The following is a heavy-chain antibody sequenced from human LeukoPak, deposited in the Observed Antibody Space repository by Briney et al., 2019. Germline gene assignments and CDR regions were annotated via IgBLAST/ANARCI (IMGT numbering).Heavy chain of an antibody. CDR3: AKDRRPVNQQYGAPGY. CDR1: GFTFDDYA. D-gene: IGHD4-17*01. J-gene: IGHJ4*02. V-gene: IGHV3-30*02. Sequence: PGGSLRLSCAASGFTFDDYAMHWVRQAPGKGLEWVAFIRYDGSNKYYADSVKGRFTISRDNSKNTLYLQMNSLRAEDTAVYYCAKDRRPVNQQYGAPGYWGQGTLVTVSS. CDR2: IRYDGSNK.